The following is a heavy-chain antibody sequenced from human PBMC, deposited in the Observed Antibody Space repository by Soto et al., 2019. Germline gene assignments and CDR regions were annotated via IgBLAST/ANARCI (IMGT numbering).Heavy chain of an antibody. Sequence: GGSLRLSCAASGFTFSSYGMHWVRQAPGKGLEWVAVIWYDGSNKYYADSVKGRFTISRDNSKNTLYLQMNSLRAEDTAVYYWARALTTLFYDFWSPRVEYYYGMDVGGKGTTVTVS. V-gene: IGHV3-33*01. CDR3: ARALTTLFYDFWSPRVEYYYGMDV. J-gene: IGHJ6*04. D-gene: IGHD3-3*01. CDR1: GFTFSSYG. CDR2: IWYDGSNK.